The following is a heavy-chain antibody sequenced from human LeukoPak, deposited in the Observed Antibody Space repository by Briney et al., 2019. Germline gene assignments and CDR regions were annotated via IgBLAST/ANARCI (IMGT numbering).Heavy chain of an antibody. V-gene: IGHV1-69*05. J-gene: IGHJ4*02. CDR3: ARDPDFGVVPGGDY. Sequence: SVKVSCKASGYTFTSYGISWVRQAPGQGLEWMGGITPIFGTANYAQKFQGRVTITTDESTSTAYMELSSLRSEDTAVYYCARDPDFGVVPGGDYWGQGTLVTISS. D-gene: IGHD3-3*01. CDR1: GYTFTSYG. CDR2: ITPIFGTA.